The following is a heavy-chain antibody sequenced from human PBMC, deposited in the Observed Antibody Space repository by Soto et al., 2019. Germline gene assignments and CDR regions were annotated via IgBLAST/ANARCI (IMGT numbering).Heavy chain of an antibody. J-gene: IGHJ4*02. CDR1: GDTFNFYS. Sequence: QVQLVQSGAEVKRPGSSVKVSCKASGDTFNFYSINWVRQAPGVGLEWVGRVNPILSMSNYAQRFQGRVTMPADNSTSTAYMELRSLRSEDTAIYYCASSYGSGHRAFDYWGQVALVTVSS. CDR3: ASSYGSGHRAFDY. D-gene: IGHD5-18*01. CDR2: VNPILSMS. V-gene: IGHV1-69*02.